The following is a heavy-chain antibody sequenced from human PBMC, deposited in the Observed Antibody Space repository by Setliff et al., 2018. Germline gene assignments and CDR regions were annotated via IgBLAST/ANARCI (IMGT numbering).Heavy chain of an antibody. CDR1: GFTFSTHS. V-gene: IGHV3-21*01. Sequence: GGSLRLSCAASGFTFSTHSMNWVRQAPGKGLEWVSSISRSSTYIYYADSMKGRFTISRDSAKNSLYLQMNSLRAEDTAVYYCASAGHSGSWFPFDAFHIWGQGTMVTVSS. CDR2: ISRSSTYI. CDR3: ASAGHSGSWFPFDAFHI. J-gene: IGHJ3*02. D-gene: IGHD6-13*01.